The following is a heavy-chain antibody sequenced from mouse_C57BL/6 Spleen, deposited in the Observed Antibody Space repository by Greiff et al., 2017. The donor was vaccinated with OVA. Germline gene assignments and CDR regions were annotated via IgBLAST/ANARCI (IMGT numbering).Heavy chain of an antibody. CDR3: ARLDSDCFDD. V-gene: IGHV1-69*01. Sequence: QVQLQQPGAELVMPGASVKLSCKASGYTFTSYWMHWVKQRPGQGLEWIGEIDPSDSYTNYNQKFKGKSTLTVDKSSSTAYMQLSSLTSEDSAVYYCARLDSDCFDDWGQGTTLTVSS. J-gene: IGHJ2*01. D-gene: IGHD3-1*01. CDR1: GYTFTSYW. CDR2: IDPSDSYT.